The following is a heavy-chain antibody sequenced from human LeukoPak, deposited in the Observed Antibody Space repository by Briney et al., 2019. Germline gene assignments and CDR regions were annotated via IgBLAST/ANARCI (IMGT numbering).Heavy chain of an antibody. CDR2: INSDGSST. J-gene: IGHJ4*02. CDR1: AFTFSSYW. V-gene: IGHV3-74*01. D-gene: IGHD3-22*01. CDR3: AASYYYDSSGYYY. Sequence: GRCLRPSCAASAFTFSSYWTHSVRQAPGNGLGWVSRINSDGSSTSYTDSVKGRFTNSKHNAKNTLYLQMNSLRAEDTAVYYCAASYYYDSSGYYYWGQGTLVSVSS.